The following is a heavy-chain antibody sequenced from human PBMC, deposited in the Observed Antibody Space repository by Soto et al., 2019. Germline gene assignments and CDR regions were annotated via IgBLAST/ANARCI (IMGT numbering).Heavy chain of an antibody. J-gene: IGHJ6*02. Sequence: GASVKVSCKASGYTFTSYDINWVRQATGQGLEWMGWMNPNSGNTGYAQKFQGRVTMTRNTSIGTAYMELSSLRSEDTAVYYCARGPVVVWWLLLRGDYYYYGMDVWGQGTTVTVSS. CDR2: MNPNSGNT. V-gene: IGHV1-8*01. D-gene: IGHD3-22*01. CDR3: ARGPVVVWWLLLRGDYYYYGMDV. CDR1: GYTFTSYD.